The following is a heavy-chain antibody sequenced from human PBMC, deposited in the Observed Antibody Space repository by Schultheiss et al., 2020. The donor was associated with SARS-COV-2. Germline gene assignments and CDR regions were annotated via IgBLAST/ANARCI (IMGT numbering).Heavy chain of an antibody. Sequence: GGSLRLSCAASGFTFSSYGMHWVRQAPGKGLEWVAVIWYDGSNKYYADSVKGRFTISRDNSKNTLYLQMNSLRAEDTALYYCAKDRELGYCSSTTCVPFDQWGQGTLVTVSS. CDR2: IWYDGSNK. J-gene: IGHJ4*02. CDR1: GFTFSSYG. CDR3: AKDRELGYCSSTTCVPFDQ. D-gene: IGHD2-2*01. V-gene: IGHV3-30*02.